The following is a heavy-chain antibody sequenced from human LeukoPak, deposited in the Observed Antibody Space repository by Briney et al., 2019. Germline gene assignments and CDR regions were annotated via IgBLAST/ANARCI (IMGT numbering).Heavy chain of an antibody. CDR2: IWYDGSNK. CDR3: ARGDSSGLDY. CDR1: GFTFRSYS. J-gene: IGHJ4*02. D-gene: IGHD3-22*01. V-gene: IGHV3-33*08. Sequence: GGSLRLSCAASGFTFRSYSMNWVRQAPGKGLEWVAVIWYDGSNKYYADSVKGRLTISRDNSKNTLFLQMISLRAEDTAVYYCARGDSSGLDYWGQGTLVTVSS.